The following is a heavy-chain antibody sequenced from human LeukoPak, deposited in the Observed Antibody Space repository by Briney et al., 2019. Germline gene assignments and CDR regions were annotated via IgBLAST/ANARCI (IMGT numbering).Heavy chain of an antibody. Sequence: GGSLRFSCAASGFTVSSNYMSWVRQAPGKGLEWVSVIYSGGSTYYADSVKGRFTISRDNSKNTLYLQMNSLRAEDTAVYYCASTGRVDAFDIWGQGTMVTVSS. V-gene: IGHV3-66*01. CDR2: IYSGGST. J-gene: IGHJ3*02. CDR3: ASTGRVDAFDI. D-gene: IGHD3-10*01. CDR1: GFTVSSNY.